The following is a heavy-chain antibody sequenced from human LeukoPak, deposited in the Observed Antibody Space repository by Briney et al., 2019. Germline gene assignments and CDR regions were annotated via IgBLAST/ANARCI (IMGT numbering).Heavy chain of an antibody. J-gene: IGHJ6*03. V-gene: IGHV1-18*01. CDR3: ARLTGRQGSYYYYMDV. CDR2: FSAYNGNT. CDR1: GYTFTSYG. Sequence: ASVKVSCKASGYTFTSYGISWVRQAPGQGLRWLGGFSAYNGNTNYAQKLQGRVTMTTDTSTSTAYMELRSLRSDDTAVYYCARLTGRQGSYYYYMDVWGKGTTVTVSS.